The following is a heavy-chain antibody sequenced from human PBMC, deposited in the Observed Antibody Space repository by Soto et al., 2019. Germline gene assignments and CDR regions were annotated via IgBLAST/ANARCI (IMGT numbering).Heavy chain of an antibody. D-gene: IGHD1-1*01. V-gene: IGHV4-59*01. CDR2: IYYTGST. CDR3: ARGWNDGYYYYMDV. Sequence: SETLSLTCTVSGGSINSYYWSWIRQPPGKGLDWIGYIYYTGSTNYNPSLNSRVTISVDTSKNQFSLRLRSVTAADTAVYYCARGWNDGYYYYMDVWGQGTTVTVSS. J-gene: IGHJ6*02. CDR1: GGSINSYY.